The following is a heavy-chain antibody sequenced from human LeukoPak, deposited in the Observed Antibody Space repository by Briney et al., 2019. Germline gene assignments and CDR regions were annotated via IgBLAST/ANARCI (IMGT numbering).Heavy chain of an antibody. J-gene: IGHJ4*02. Sequence: AGGSLRLSCAASGFTFSSYSMNWVRQAPGKGLEWVSVIYSGGSTYYADSVKGRFTISRDNSKNTLYLQMNSLRAEDTAVYYCARVSGYDWESFYDYWGQGTLVTVSS. CDR2: IYSGGST. V-gene: IGHV3-66*01. CDR3: ARVSGYDWESFYDY. CDR1: GFTFSSYS. D-gene: IGHD5-12*01.